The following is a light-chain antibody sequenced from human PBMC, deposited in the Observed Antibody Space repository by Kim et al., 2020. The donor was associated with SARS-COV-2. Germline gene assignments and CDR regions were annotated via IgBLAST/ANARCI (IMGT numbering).Light chain of an antibody. V-gene: IGKV3-11*01. CDR2: DVS. Sequence: SLSPGDSATLSCRASQSVNNYLAWYQQKPGQPPRLLLYDVSNRATGIPARFSGSGSGTDFTLTISSLEPEDFAVYYCQHRKNWPVTFGGGTKVDIK. CDR1: QSVNNY. CDR3: QHRKNWPVT. J-gene: IGKJ4*01.